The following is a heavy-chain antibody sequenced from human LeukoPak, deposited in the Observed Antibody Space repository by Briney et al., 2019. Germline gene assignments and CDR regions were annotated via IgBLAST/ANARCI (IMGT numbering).Heavy chain of an antibody. J-gene: IGHJ4*02. D-gene: IGHD6-19*01. CDR2: TYYRTKWYY. Sequence: PSQTLSLTCAISGYSVSSNSAAWNWTTQSPSRGLEWLGRTYYRTKWYYDDEVSVKSRVTINPDTSKNQFSLQLSSVTHEDTAVYYCARSLSSVSYRIDYWGQGTLVTVSS. V-gene: IGHV6-1*01. CDR1: GYSVSSNSAA. CDR3: ARSLSSVSYRIDY.